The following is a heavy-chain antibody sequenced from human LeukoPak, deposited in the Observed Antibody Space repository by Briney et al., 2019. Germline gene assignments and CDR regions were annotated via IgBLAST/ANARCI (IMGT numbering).Heavy chain of an antibody. D-gene: IGHD1-7*01. CDR2: ISGSGVST. V-gene: IGHV3-23*01. CDR3: AKDERNWNYNLASQTYD. CDR1: GFRFSSYA. J-gene: IGHJ4*02. Sequence: GGSLRLSCAASGFRFSSYAMSWVRQAPGKGLEWVSAISGSGVSTYYADSVKGRFTVSRDNSKNTLYLQMSSLRAEDTAVYYCAKDERNWNYNLASQTYDWGQGTLVPVSS.